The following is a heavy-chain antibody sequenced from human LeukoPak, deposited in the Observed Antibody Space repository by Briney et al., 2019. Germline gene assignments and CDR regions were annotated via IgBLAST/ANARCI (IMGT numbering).Heavy chain of an antibody. J-gene: IGHJ6*03. CDR3: AKEGRRCSSTSCYPFYYYMDV. CDR1: GFTFSSYW. Sequence: PGGSLRLSCAASGFTFSSYWMSWVRQAPGKGLEWVANINQDGNEKYYVDSVKGRFTISRDSAKNSLYLQMNGLRAEDTAVYYCAKEGRRCSSTSCYPFYYYMDVWGKGTTVSVSS. V-gene: IGHV3-7*01. D-gene: IGHD2-2*01. CDR2: INQDGNEK.